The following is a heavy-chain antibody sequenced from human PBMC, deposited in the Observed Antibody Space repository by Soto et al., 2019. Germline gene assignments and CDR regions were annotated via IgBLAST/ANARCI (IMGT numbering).Heavy chain of an antibody. D-gene: IGHD3-9*01. CDR1: GFTFSSYP. CDR3: ARDFEGF. CDR2: INTDGSIT. Sequence: VQLVESGGGVVQPGRSLRLSCAASGFTFSSYPMHWVRQTPGKELEWVSRINTDGSITDYVDSVKGRFTISRDNAKKMLYLQMNKLRVEDTAVYYCARDFEGFWGQVTLVTVAS. J-gene: IGHJ4*02. V-gene: IGHV3-74*01.